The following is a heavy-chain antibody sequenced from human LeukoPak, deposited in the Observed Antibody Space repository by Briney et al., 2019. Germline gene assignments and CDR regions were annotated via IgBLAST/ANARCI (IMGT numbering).Heavy chain of an antibody. CDR2: MYASGST. V-gene: IGHV4-4*07. J-gene: IGHJ4*02. CDR1: GGSISSYY. Sequence: SETLSLTCSVSGGSISSYYWSWIRQPAGKQPEWIGRMYASGSTYYNPSLKSRVTMSADTSKNQFSLKLTSVTAADTSVYYCAREGGPGGDYGSIDSWGQGTLVTVSS. D-gene: IGHD4-17*01. CDR3: AREGGPGGDYGSIDS.